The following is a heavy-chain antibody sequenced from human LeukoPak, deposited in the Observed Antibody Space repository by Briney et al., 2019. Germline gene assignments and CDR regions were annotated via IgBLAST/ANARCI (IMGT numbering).Heavy chain of an antibody. J-gene: IGHJ4*02. V-gene: IGHV1-2*02. CDR3: ARDPGYSSPRGDY. CDR1: GYTFTGYY. D-gene: IGHD5-18*01. CDR2: INPNSGGT. Sequence: ASVKVSCKASGYTFTGYYMHWVRQAPGQGLEWMGWINPNSGGTNYTQKFQGRVTRTRDTSISTAYMELSRLRSDDTAVYYCARDPGYSSPRGDYWGQGTLVTVSS.